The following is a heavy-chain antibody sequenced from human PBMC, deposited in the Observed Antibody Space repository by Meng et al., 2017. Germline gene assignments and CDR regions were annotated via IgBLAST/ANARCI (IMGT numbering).Heavy chain of an antibody. CDR2: MYFSGIA. CDR3: ARDLTNKWFYY. V-gene: IGHV4-39*07. D-gene: IGHD1-26*01. J-gene: IGHJ4*02. Sequence: QLQESAPGLVKPAGTLSLTCTASGGPIRSGSHPSAWFRQPPGKRLEWIGSMYFSGIADYNLSLKSRVTISLHATQKQFSLRLTSVTAADSAVYFCARDLTNKWFYYWGQGTLVTVSS. CDR1: GGPIRSGSHP.